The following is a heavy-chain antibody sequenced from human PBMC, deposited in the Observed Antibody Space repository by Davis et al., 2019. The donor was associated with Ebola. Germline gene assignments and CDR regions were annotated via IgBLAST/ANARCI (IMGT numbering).Heavy chain of an antibody. D-gene: IGHD2-21*02. Sequence: PGGSLRLSCAASGFTFSSYWMSWVRQAPGKGLEWVAVISYDGSNKYYADSVKGRFTISRDNSKNTLYLQMNSLRAEDTAVYYCARDSEVTAIGLYWYFDLWGRGTLVTVSS. J-gene: IGHJ2*01. V-gene: IGHV3-30-3*01. CDR3: ARDSEVTAIGLYWYFDL. CDR1: GFTFSSYW. CDR2: ISYDGSNK.